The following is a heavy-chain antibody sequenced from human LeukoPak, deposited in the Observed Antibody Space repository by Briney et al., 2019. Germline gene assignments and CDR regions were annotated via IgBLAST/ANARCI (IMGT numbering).Heavy chain of an antibody. CDR3: AKDTSRTKGYSSFFDY. Sequence: GGSLRLSCAASGFTFSSYGMHWVRQAPGKGLEWVAFIRYDGSNKYYADSVKGRFTISRDNSKNTLYLQMNSLRAEDTAVYYCAKDTSRTKGYSSFFDYWAREPWTPSPQ. CDR2: IRYDGSNK. D-gene: IGHD2-15*01. J-gene: IGHJ4*02. CDR1: GFTFSSYG. V-gene: IGHV3-30*02.